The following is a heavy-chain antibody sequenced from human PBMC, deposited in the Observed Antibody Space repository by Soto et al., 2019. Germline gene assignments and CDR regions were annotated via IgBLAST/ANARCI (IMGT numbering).Heavy chain of an antibody. V-gene: IGHV4-39*01. CDR1: GGSITSHSYY. Sequence: PSETLSLTCTVSGGSITSHSYYWGWIRQSPGKGLEWIGIIYYSGSTYYNPSLKSRVTVSVDTSKNQFSLKVTSVTAADTAVYYCARLLPRRAMVVVTPDYWGQGTLVTVSS. CDR3: ARLLPRRAMVVVTPDY. D-gene: IGHD2-15*01. CDR2: IYYSGST. J-gene: IGHJ4*02.